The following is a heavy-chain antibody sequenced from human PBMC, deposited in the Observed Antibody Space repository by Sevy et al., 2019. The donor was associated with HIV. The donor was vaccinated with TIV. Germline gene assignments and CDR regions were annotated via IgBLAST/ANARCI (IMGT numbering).Heavy chain of an antibody. V-gene: IGHV3-30-3*01. CDR1: GFTFSSYA. Sequence: GGSVRLSCAASGFTFSSYAMHWVRQAPGKGLEWVAVISYDGSNKYYADSVKGRLTIYRDNSKNTLYLQKNSLRAEETAAYYCARDLQDGYNAQGTGDYWGQGTLVTVSS. CDR2: ISYDGSNK. D-gene: IGHD5-12*01. J-gene: IGHJ4*02. CDR3: ARDLQDGYNAQGTGDY.